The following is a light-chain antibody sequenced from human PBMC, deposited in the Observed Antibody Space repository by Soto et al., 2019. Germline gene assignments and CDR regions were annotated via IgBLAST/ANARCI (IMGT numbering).Light chain of an antibody. J-gene: IGKJ2*01. CDR1: QSISSW. CDR3: QQYNSYPYT. V-gene: IGKV1-5*01. Sequence: DIQMTQSPSPLSASVGDRVTITCRASQSISSWLAWYQQKPGKAPKLLIYDASSLESGVPSRFSGSGSGTEFTLTISSLQPDDFETYYCQQYNSYPYTFGQGTKLEIK. CDR2: DAS.